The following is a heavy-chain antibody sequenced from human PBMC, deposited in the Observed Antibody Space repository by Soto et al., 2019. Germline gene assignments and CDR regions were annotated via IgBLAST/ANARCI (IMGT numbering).Heavy chain of an antibody. J-gene: IGHJ4*02. CDR3: VRAHYYDRCGYYFPPFDK. Sequence: QVQLVESGGGVVQPGGSLRLSCAASGFTFSTYSMHWVRQAPGKGLEWVAVIWYDGTDEYYADSVKGRFTISRDNSKNTVDLQMSSLRAEDTAVYYCVRAHYYDRCGYYFPPFDKWGQGALVTVSS. CDR2: IWYDGTDE. D-gene: IGHD3-22*01. V-gene: IGHV3-33*01. CDR1: GFTFSTYS.